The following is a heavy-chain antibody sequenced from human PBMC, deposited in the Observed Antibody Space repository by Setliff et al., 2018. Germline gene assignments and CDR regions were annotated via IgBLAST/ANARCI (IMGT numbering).Heavy chain of an antibody. CDR1: GYTFSSNN. CDR2: ISISSSAI. CDR3: TRGHTTVTRHFDY. J-gene: IGHJ4*02. V-gene: IGHV3-48*01. Sequence: PGGSLRLSCAASGYTFSSNNMSWVRRAPGKGLEWVSYISISSSAIYYADSVKGRFTISRDNAKNSLYLQMNSLRAEDTAVYYCTRGHTTVTRHFDYWGQGTLVTVSS. D-gene: IGHD4-17*01.